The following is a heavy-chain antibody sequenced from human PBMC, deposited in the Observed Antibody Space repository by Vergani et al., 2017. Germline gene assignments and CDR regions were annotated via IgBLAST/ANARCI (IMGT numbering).Heavy chain of an antibody. CDR3: ASYIGRLPTYYFDY. J-gene: IGHJ4*02. V-gene: IGHV4-39*01. CDR2: IYFSGST. Sequence: QLQLQESGPGLVKPSETLSLTCTVSGGSISSSSYYWGWSRQPPGKGLEWIGSIYFSGSTYYNPSLKSRVTISVDTSKNQFSLKLSSVTAADTAVYYCASYIGRLPTYYFDYWGQGTLVTVSS. CDR1: GGSISSSSYY. D-gene: IGHD6-25*01.